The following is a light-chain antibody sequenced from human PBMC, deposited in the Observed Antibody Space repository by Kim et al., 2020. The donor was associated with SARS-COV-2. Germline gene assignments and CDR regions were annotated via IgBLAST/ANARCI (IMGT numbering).Light chain of an antibody. CDR2: GAS. CDR3: QQYNNWPDT. V-gene: IGKV3-15*01. J-gene: IGKJ2*01. CDR1: QSVSSN. Sequence: EIVMTQSPATLSVSPGERATLSCRASQSVSSNLAWYQQKPGLAPRLLIYGASTRATGIPARFSGSGSGTEFTLTISSLQSEDFAVYYCQQYNNWPDTFGQGTKLEI.